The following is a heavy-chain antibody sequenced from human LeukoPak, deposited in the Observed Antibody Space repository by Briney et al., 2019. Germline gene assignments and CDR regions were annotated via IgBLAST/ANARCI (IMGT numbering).Heavy chain of an antibody. J-gene: IGHJ4*02. Sequence: GGSLRLSCAASGFTFSSYEMNWVRQAPGKGLEWVSYISSSGSTIYYADSVKGRFTISRDNSKNTLYLQMNSLRAEDTAVYYCATPPIFGVIYWGQGTLVTVSS. D-gene: IGHD3-3*01. CDR2: ISSSGSTI. CDR3: ATPPIFGVIY. V-gene: IGHV3-48*03. CDR1: GFTFSSYE.